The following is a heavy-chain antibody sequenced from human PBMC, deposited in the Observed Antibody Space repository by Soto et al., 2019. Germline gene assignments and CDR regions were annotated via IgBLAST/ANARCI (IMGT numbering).Heavy chain of an antibody. Sequence: PGGSPRLSCAASGFTFGSYAMHWVRQAPGKGLEWVAVISYDGSNKYYADSVKGRFTISRDNSKNTLYLQMNSLRAEDTAVYYCARAPNCISTSCYYGVFGYYYGMDFRGQGTTVIVSS. D-gene: IGHD2-2*01. J-gene: IGHJ6*02. CDR1: GFTFGSYA. CDR3: ARAPNCISTSCYYGVFGYYYGMDF. V-gene: IGHV3-30-3*01. CDR2: ISYDGSNK.